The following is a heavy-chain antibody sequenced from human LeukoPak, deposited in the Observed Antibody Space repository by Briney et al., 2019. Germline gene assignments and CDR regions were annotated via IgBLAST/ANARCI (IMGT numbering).Heavy chain of an antibody. V-gene: IGHV3-74*01. J-gene: IGHJ4*02. Sequence: PGGSLRLSCAASGFTFSSYWMHWVRQPPGKGLVWVSRITSDGSGIGYADSVKGRFSTSRDSAKNTLYLQMNSLRAEDTAVYYCASGRLVGAPDYWGQGTLVTVSS. CDR3: ASGRLVGAPDY. D-gene: IGHD1-26*01. CDR2: ITSDGSGI. CDR1: GFTFSSYW.